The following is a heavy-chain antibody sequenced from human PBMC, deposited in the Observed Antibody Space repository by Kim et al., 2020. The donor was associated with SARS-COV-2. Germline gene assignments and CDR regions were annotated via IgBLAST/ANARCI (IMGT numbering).Heavy chain of an antibody. Sequence: GGSLRLSCAASGFTFDDYAMHWVRQAPGKGLEWVSLISWEGGSTSYSDSVKGRFSLSRDNRKNSLYLQMDSLRAEDTALYYCAKDTGFGITVTGAGHWGQGTLVIVSS. V-gene: IGHV3-43D*03. CDR1: GFTFDDYA. J-gene: IGHJ4*02. D-gene: IGHD4-17*01. CDR2: ISWEGGST. CDR3: AKDTGFGITVTGAGH.